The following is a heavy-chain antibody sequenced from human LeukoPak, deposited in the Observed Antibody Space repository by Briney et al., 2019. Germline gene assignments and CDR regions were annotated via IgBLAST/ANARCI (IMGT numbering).Heavy chain of an antibody. CDR2: ITGSADST. CDR1: GFTFSSYA. Sequence: GGSLRLSCAASGFTFSSYAMSWVRQAPGRGLEWVASITGSADSTSYADSVKGRFTISRDNSKKTLFLRMNSLRAEDTAVYYCARVGRYDFWSGYYAAYYYMDVWGKGTTVTVSS. CDR3: ARVGRYDFWSGYYAAYYYMDV. V-gene: IGHV3-23*01. J-gene: IGHJ6*03. D-gene: IGHD3-3*01.